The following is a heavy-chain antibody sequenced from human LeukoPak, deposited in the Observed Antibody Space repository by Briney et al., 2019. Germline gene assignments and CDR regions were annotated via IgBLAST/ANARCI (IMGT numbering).Heavy chain of an antibody. D-gene: IGHD3-10*01. Sequence: ASVKVSCKASGYTFTSYGISWVRQAPGQGLEWMGWISAYNGNTNYAQKLQGRVTMTTDTSTSTAYMELRSLRSDDTAVYYCARDQLRYYYGSVPLPGHWGQGTLVSVSS. J-gene: IGHJ4*02. CDR2: ISAYNGNT. V-gene: IGHV1-18*01. CDR1: GYTFTSYG. CDR3: ARDQLRYYYGSVPLPGH.